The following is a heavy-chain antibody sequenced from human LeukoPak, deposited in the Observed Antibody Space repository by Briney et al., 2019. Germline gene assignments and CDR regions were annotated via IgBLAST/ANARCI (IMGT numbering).Heavy chain of an antibody. J-gene: IGHJ3*02. V-gene: IGHV3-48*03. CDR1: GFTFSSYE. CDR2: IGSSGGSR. Sequence: PGGSLRLSCIASGFTFSSYEMDWVRRAPGKGLEWVSYIGSSGGSRYYADSVKGRFTTSRDNAKNSLYLQMNSVRAEDTAVYYCAREDGDAFDIWGQGTMVTVSS. CDR3: AREDGDAFDI. D-gene: IGHD5-24*01.